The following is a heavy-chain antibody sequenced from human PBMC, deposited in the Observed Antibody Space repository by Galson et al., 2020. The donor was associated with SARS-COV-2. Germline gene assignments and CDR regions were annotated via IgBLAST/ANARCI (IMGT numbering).Heavy chain of an antibody. Sequence: QLGESLKISCAASGFTFSSYAMHWVRQAPGKGLEWVAVISYDGSNKYYADSVKGRFTISRDNSKNTLYLQMNSLRAEDTAVYYCARDEGYDFWSGLNPGDYWGQGTLVTVSS. D-gene: IGHD3-3*01. CDR1: GFTFSSYA. J-gene: IGHJ4*02. V-gene: IGHV3-30*04. CDR2: ISYDGSNK. CDR3: ARDEGYDFWSGLNPGDY.